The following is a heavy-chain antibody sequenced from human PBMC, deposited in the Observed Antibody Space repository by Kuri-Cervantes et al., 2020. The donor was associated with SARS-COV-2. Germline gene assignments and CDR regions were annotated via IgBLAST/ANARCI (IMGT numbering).Heavy chain of an antibody. V-gene: IGHV4-59*01. J-gene: IGHJ4*02. CDR2: IYYSGST. CDR1: GGSISSYY. CDR3: ARDGARDGYNYYFDY. Sequence: GSLTLSCTVSGGSISSYYWSWIRQPPGKGLEWIGYIYYSGSTNYNPSLKSRVTISVDTSKNQFSLKLSSVTAADTAVYYCARDGARDGYNYYFDYWGQGTLVTVSS. D-gene: IGHD5-24*01.